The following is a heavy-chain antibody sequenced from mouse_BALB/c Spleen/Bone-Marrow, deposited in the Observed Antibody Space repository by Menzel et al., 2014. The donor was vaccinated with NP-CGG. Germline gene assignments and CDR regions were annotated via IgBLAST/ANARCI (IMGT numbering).Heavy chain of an antibody. Sequence: EVQVVESGGGLVQPGGSLRLSCAISGFTFTDYYMSWVRQPPGKALEWLGFIRNKAKGCTTEYSASVKGRFTISRDNSQSILYLQMNTLRAEDSATYYCARDINYDIYWYFDVWGAGTTVTVSS. CDR2: IRNKAKGCTT. D-gene: IGHD2-4*01. CDR1: GFTFTDYY. J-gene: IGHJ1*01. V-gene: IGHV7-3*02. CDR3: ARDINYDIYWYFDV.